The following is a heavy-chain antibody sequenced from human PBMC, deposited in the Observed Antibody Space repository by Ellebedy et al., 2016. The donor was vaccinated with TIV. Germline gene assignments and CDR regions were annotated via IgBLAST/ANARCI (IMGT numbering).Heavy chain of an antibody. CDR3: GWSDF. J-gene: IGHJ4*02. CDR1: GFTFSDYH. D-gene: IGHD6-13*01. CDR2: ISSSGTTI. Sequence: GESLKISCAGSGFTFSDYHMDWIRQTPGKGLEWVAYISSSGTTIYYADSVKGRFTISRDNAKNSVYLQMNSLGAEDTAVYFCGWSDFWGRGTLVTVSS. V-gene: IGHV3-11*01.